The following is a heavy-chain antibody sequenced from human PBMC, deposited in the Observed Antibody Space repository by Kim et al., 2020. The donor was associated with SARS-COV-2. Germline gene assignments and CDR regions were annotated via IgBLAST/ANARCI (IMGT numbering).Heavy chain of an antibody. CDR3: AREMYGSSWYSDAFDI. D-gene: IGHD6-13*01. J-gene: IGHJ3*02. Sequence: GGSLRLSCAASGFTFSSYSMNWVRQAPGKGLEWVSSISSSSRYIYYTDSVKGRFTISRDNAKNSLYLQMNSLRAEDTAVYYCAREMYGSSWYSDAFDIWGQGTMVTVSS. CDR2: ISSSSRYI. CDR1: GFTFSSYS. V-gene: IGHV3-21*01.